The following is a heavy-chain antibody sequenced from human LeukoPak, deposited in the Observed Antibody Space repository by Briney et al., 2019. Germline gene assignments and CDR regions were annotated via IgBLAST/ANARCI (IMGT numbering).Heavy chain of an antibody. CDR1: GYTFTTYH. J-gene: IGHJ3*02. CDR2: ISAYNGNT. V-gene: IGHV1-18*01. D-gene: IGHD3-3*01. Sequence: ASVKVSCKTSGYTFTTYHINWVRQATGQGLEWLGWISAYNGNTNYAQKLQGRVTMTTDTSTSTAYMELRSLRSDDTAVYYCASGGGFWSGYYKADAFDIWGQGTMVTVSS. CDR3: ASGGGFWSGYYKADAFDI.